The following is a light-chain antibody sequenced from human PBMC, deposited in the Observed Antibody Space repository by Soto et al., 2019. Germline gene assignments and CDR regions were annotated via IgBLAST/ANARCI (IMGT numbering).Light chain of an antibody. CDR1: QSAISN. V-gene: IGKV3-15*01. CDR2: DAS. Sequence: EIVMTQSPATVSVSPGERVTLSCRASQSAISNLAWHQQKPGQTPRLLIYDASTRATGIPARFSGSGSGTDFPPIISRLEPEDFAVYYCQQYGSPPLTFCGGTNVDI. CDR3: QQYGSPPLT. J-gene: IGKJ4*01.